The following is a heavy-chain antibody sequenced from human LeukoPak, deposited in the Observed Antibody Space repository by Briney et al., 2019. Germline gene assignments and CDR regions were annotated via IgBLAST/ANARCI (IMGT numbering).Heavy chain of an antibody. D-gene: IGHD3-3*01. J-gene: IGHJ4*02. CDR3: ARARITIFGVVTYYFDY. V-gene: IGHV4-34*01. Sequence: TSETLSLTCAVYGGSFSGYYWGWIRQPPGKGLEWIGEINHSGSTNYNPSLKSRVTISVDTSKNQFSLKLSSVTAADTAVYYCARARITIFGVVTYYFDYWGQGTLVTVSS. CDR2: INHSGST. CDR1: GGSFSGYY.